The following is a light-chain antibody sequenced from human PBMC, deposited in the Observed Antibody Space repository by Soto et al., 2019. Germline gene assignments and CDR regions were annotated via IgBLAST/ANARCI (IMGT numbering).Light chain of an antibody. Sequence: VVLTQSPGTLSLSPWERGTLSCRASQSVSSYLAWYQQKPGQAPRLLIYGASSRATGIPDRFSGSGSGTDFTLTISRLEPEDFAVYYCQQYGSSPKFGQGTKVDIK. V-gene: IGKV3-20*01. J-gene: IGKJ1*01. CDR1: QSVSSY. CDR3: QQYGSSPK. CDR2: GAS.